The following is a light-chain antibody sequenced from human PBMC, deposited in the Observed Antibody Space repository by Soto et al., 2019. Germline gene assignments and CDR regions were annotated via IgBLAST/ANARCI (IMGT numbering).Light chain of an antibody. Sequence: QSALAQPASVSGSPGQSVTISCTGTSSDVGAYKYVSWYQQHPGKAPKLMIYEVSNRPSGVSNRFSGSNSGNTASLTISGLQADDEADYYCNAYAGDIIRFVFGTGTKVTVL. V-gene: IGLV2-14*01. CDR1: SSDVGAYKY. CDR2: EVS. J-gene: IGLJ1*01. CDR3: NAYAGDIIRFV.